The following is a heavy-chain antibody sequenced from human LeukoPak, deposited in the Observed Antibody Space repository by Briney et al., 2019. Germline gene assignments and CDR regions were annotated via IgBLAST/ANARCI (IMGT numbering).Heavy chain of an antibody. D-gene: IGHD2-2*01. Sequence: GRTLRLSCAVSGCTFSSYGMHWVRQAPGKGLEWVAVIWYDGSNKYYADSVKGGFTISRDNSKHTLYLPTNSLRAEDTAIYCCTKDHRSCVGTSGLLHEDGGQGTLVTVSS. V-gene: IGHV3-33*06. CDR3: TKDHRSCVGTSGLLHED. J-gene: IGHJ4*02. CDR2: IWYDGSNK. CDR1: GCTFSSYG.